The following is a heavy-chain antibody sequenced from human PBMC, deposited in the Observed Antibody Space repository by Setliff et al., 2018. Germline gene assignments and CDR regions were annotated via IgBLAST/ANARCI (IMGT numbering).Heavy chain of an antibody. CDR1: GGSISSYY. CDR3: ARARDGIDFDYFDY. Sequence: SETLSLTCTVSGGSISSYYWSWIRQPPGKGLEWIGYVYTSGETFYNPSLRSRVIISVDTSKNQFSLKVTSLIAADTAVYYCARARDGIDFDYFDYWGRGTPVTVSS. V-gene: IGHV4-4*08. J-gene: IGHJ4*02. CDR2: VYTSGET.